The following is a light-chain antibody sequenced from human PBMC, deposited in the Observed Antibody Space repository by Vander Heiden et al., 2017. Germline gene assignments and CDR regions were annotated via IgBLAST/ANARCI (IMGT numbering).Light chain of an antibody. J-gene: IGKJ4*01. V-gene: IGKV3-15*01. CDR1: QSVSSI. CDR3: QQYNNWPLT. CDR2: GAS. Sequence: IVMSQSPATLSVSPGERATLSCRASQSVSSILAWYQQKPGQAPRLLIYGASTMATGIPSRFSGSGSGTEFTLTISSLQSEDSAVYYCQQYNNWPLTFGGGTKVEIK.